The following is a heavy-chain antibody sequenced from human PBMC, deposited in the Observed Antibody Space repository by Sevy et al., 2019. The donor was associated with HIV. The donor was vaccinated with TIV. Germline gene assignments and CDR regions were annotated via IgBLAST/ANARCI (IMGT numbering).Heavy chain of an antibody. CDR2: ISNDGSDK. CDR3: ANSRGRYDGSSWLYYYYLMDV. D-gene: IGHD6-13*01. Sequence: GGSLRLPCAASGFTFSRHGMYWARQAPGKGLEWVAIISNDGSDKHYADSVKGRFTISRDNSKDTLYLQMNSLRLEETAVYYCANSRGRYDGSSWLYYYYLMDVWGQGATVTVSS. V-gene: IGHV3-30*18. J-gene: IGHJ6*02. CDR1: GFTFSRHG.